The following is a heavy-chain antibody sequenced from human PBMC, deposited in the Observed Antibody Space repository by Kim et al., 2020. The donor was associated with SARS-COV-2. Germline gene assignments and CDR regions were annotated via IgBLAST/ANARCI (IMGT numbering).Heavy chain of an antibody. D-gene: IGHD2-2*01. V-gene: IGHV4-31*02. Sequence: YTGNYHYSPSLRSRGTISLQTSENQFSLGLTSVTAADTAVYYCARDQPLDYWGQGILVTVSS. J-gene: IGHJ4*02. CDR3: ARDQPLDY. CDR2: YTGNY.